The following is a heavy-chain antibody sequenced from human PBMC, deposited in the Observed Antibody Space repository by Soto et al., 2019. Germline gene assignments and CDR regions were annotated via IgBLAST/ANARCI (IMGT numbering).Heavy chain of an antibody. D-gene: IGHD6-6*01. J-gene: IGHJ4*02. V-gene: IGHV1-18*04. CDR2: ISAYDGNT. CDR3: ARDPATAYSSSSFDY. CDR1: GYSFTTYG. Sequence: ASVKVSCKASGYSFTTYGISWVRQAPGQGLEWMGWISAYDGNTNYAQKVQGRVSMTTDSSTSTAYMELRSLRSDDTAVYYCARDPATAYSSSSFDYWVQGTLVTVSS.